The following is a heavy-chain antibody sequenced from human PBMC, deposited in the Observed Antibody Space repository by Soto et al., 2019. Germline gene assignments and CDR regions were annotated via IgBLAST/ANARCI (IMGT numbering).Heavy chain of an antibody. CDR1: GFTFSSYG. CDR3: ARVPSMVRGVINWYFDL. D-gene: IGHD3-10*01. J-gene: IGHJ2*01. CDR2: IWYDGSNK. V-gene: IGHV3-33*01. Sequence: GGSLRLSCAASGFTFSSYGMHWVRQAPGKGLEWVAVIWYDGSNKYYADSVKGRFTISRDNSKNTLYLQMNSLRAEDTAVYYCARVPSMVRGVINWYFDLWGRGTLVTVSS.